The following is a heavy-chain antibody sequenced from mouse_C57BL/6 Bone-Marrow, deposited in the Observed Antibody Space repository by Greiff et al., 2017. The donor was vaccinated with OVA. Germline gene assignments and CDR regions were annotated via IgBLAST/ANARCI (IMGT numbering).Heavy chain of an antibody. V-gene: IGHV1-4*01. J-gene: IGHJ3*01. CDR3: ARVYDPAWFAY. CDR2: INPSSGYT. CDR1: GYTFTSYT. Sequence: QVQLKQSGAELARPGASVKMSCKASGYTFTSYTMHWVKQRPGQGLEWIGYINPSSGYTKYNQKFKDKATLTADKSSSTAYMQLSSLTSEDSAVYYCARVYDPAWFAYWGQGTLVTVSA. D-gene: IGHD2-3*01.